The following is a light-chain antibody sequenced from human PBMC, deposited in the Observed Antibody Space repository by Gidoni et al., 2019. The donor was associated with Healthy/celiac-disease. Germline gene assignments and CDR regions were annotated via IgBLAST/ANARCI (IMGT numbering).Light chain of an antibody. V-gene: IGLV2-14*01. CDR1: SSDVGGYIY. CDR3: SSYTSSSTVV. J-gene: IGLJ2*01. Sequence: QSATTQPASGSGSPGPAITISFTGTSSDVGGYIYVSWYQQPPGKAPKLMIYEVSNRPSGVSNRFSGSKSGNSASLTISGLQAEDEADYYCSSYTSSSTVVFGGGTKLTVL. CDR2: EVS.